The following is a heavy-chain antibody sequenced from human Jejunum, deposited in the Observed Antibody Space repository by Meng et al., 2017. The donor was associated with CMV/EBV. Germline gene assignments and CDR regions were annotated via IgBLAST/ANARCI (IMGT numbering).Heavy chain of an antibody. CDR3: TGLDY. V-gene: IGHV3-74*01. CDR1: GFSFSTYW. CDR2: ILPDGST. Sequence: ERHLVQSGGGLVQPGGSLRLSCAASGFSFSTYWMHWVRQEPGKGLLWVSRILPDGSTHYADAVKGRFTISRDNVKNALYLQMDSLRVEDTAVYYCTGLDYWGQGTLVTVSS. J-gene: IGHJ4*02.